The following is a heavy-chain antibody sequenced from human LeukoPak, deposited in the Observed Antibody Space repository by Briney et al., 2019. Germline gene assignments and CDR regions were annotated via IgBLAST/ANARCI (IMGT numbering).Heavy chain of an antibody. Sequence: SETLSLTCTVSGGSISSYYWSWIRQPPGKGLEWIGYGYYSGTTNYNPSLKSRVTISVDTSKNQFSLRLSSVTAADTAVYYCARDRSDMYAFDIWGQGTMVTVSS. CDR3: ARDRSDMYAFDI. CDR2: GYYSGTT. V-gene: IGHV4-59*01. D-gene: IGHD3-9*01. J-gene: IGHJ3*02. CDR1: GGSISSYY.